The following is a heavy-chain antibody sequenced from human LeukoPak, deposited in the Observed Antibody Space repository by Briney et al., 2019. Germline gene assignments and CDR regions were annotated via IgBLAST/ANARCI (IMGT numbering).Heavy chain of an antibody. D-gene: IGHD2-2*02. CDR1: GFTFSSYS. Sequence: TGGSLRLSCAASGFTFSSYSMNWVRQAPGEGLEWVSSISSSSSYIYYADSVKGRFTISRDNAKNSLYLQMNSLRAEDTAVYYCARAAIAPGWRGYYYYMDVWGKGTTVTVSS. V-gene: IGHV3-21*01. J-gene: IGHJ6*03. CDR2: ISSSSSYI. CDR3: ARAAIAPGWRGYYYYMDV.